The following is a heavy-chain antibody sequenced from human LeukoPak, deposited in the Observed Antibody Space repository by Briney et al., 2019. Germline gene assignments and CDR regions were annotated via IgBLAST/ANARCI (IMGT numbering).Heavy chain of an antibody. CDR3: ARHTAMGSPLYY. V-gene: IGHV4-39*01. CDR2: RYYSGSA. Sequence: SETVSLTCTVSGGSISSSAYYWGWIRQPPGEGLEWIGSRYYSGSAYYNPSLKTRVTISVDSSKNQFSLKMSSVTAADTAVYYCARHTAMGSPLYYWGQGALVTVSS. D-gene: IGHD5-18*01. J-gene: IGHJ4*02. CDR1: GGSISSSAYY.